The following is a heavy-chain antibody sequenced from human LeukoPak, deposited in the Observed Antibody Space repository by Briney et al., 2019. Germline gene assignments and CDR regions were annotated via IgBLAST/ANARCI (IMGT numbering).Heavy chain of an antibody. CDR3: ATPGATDFQH. V-gene: IGHV1-24*01. Sequence: GASVKVSCKASGYTFTSYDINWVRQAPGKGLEWMGGFDPEDGETIYAQKFQGRVTMTEDTSTDTAYMELSSLRSEDTAVYYCATPGATDFQHWGQGTLVTVSS. CDR1: GYTFTSYD. J-gene: IGHJ1*01. D-gene: IGHD1-26*01. CDR2: FDPEDGET.